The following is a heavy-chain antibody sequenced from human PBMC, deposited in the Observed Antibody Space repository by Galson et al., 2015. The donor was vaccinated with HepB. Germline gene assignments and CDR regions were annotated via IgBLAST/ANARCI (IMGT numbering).Heavy chain of an antibody. J-gene: IGHJ4*02. V-gene: IGHV3-30*04. Sequence: SLRLSCAASGFIFSSYAMHWVRQAPGKGLEWVAVISNEGSYKYYADSVKGRFTISRDNSKNTLYLQMNGLRAEDTAVYYCARVDYDFWSGYDYWGQGTLVTVSS. CDR1: GFIFSSYA. D-gene: IGHD3-3*01. CDR3: ARVDYDFWSGYDY. CDR2: ISNEGSYK.